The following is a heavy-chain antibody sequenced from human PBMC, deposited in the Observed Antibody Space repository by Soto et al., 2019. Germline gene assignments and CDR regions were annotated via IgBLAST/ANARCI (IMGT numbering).Heavy chain of an antibody. J-gene: IGHJ6*02. Sequence: PSETLSLTCAVYGGSFSGYYWSWIRQPPGKGLEWIGEINHSGSTNYNPSLKSRVTISVDTSKNQFSLKLSSVTAADTTVYYCARGRAGIVVVPAAIGGMDVWGQGTTVTVSS. CDR3: ARGRAGIVVVPAAIGGMDV. V-gene: IGHV4-34*01. D-gene: IGHD2-2*02. CDR2: INHSGST. CDR1: GGSFSGYY.